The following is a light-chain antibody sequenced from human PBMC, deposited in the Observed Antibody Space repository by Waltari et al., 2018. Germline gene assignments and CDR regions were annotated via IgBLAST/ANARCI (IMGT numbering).Light chain of an antibody. Sequence: EIVLTQSPGTLSLSPGERATLSCRASQSRSSSYLAWYQQKPGQAPRLLSYGASSRATGIPDRFSGSWSGTDFTLTITSLEPEDFAGYSCQQYGSSPPTFGQGTKLEIK. CDR2: GAS. V-gene: IGKV3-20*01. J-gene: IGKJ2*01. CDR3: QQYGSSPPT. CDR1: QSRSSSY.